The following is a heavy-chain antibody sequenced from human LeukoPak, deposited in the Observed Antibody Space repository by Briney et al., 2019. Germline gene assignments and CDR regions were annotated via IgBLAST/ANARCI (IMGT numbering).Heavy chain of an antibody. J-gene: IGHJ4*02. V-gene: IGHV1-18*01. CDR2: ISAYNGNT. D-gene: IGHD6-19*01. CDR1: GYTFTSYG. Sequence: GASVKVSCKASGYTFTSYGISWVRQAPGQGLEWMGWISAYNGNTNYAQKLQGRVTMTPDTSTSTAYMELRSLRSDDTAVYYCARGVYSSGLYYFDYWGQGTLVTVSS. CDR3: ARGVYSSGLYYFDY.